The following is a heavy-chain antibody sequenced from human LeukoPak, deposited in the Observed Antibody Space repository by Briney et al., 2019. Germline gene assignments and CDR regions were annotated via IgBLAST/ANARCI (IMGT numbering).Heavy chain of an antibody. CDR2: IWYDGSNK. Sequence: PWGSLTLSCAASGFTFSSYGMHWVRQAPGKGLEWVAVIWYDGSNKYYADSVKGRFTIPRDNSKNTLYLQMNSLRAEDTAVYYCARFGSGAPRDYYGMDVWGQGTTVTVTS. CDR3: ARFGSGAPRDYYGMDV. CDR1: GFTFSSYG. V-gene: IGHV3-33*01. D-gene: IGHD3-10*01. J-gene: IGHJ6*02.